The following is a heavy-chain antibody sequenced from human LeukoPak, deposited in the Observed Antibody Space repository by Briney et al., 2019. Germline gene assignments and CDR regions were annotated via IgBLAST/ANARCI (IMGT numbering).Heavy chain of an antibody. D-gene: IGHD1-26*01. CDR1: GFTFSASA. V-gene: IGHV3-30-3*01. J-gene: IGHJ4*02. Sequence: GGSLRLSCAASGFTFSASAMHWVRQAPGKGLEWVAVISYDGSNKYYADSVKGRFTISRDNSKNTLYLQMNSLRAEDTAVYYCARVGIVGATHFDYWGQGTLVTVSS. CDR3: ARVGIVGATHFDY. CDR2: ISYDGSNK.